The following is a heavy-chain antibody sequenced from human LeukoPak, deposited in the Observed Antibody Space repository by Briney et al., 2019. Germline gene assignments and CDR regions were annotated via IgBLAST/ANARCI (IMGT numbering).Heavy chain of an antibody. CDR1: GFTFSSHS. V-gene: IGHV3-48*01. Sequence: GGSLRLSCAASGFTFSSHSMNWVRQAPGKGLEWVSYISSSSSTIYYAGSVKGRFTISRDNAKNSLYLQMNSLRAEDTAVYYCARGAYYYEDRGQGTLVTVSS. J-gene: IGHJ4*02. D-gene: IGHD3-22*01. CDR2: ISSSSSTI. CDR3: ARGAYYYED.